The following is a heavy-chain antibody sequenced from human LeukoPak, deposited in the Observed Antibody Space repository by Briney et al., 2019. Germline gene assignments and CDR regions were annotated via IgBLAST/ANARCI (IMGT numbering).Heavy chain of an antibody. CDR3: AGRWRGTLDY. J-gene: IGHJ4*02. CDR2: IYYSGST. Sequence: SETLSLTCTVSGGSISSYYWSWIRQPPGKGLEWIGYIYYSGSTNYNPSLKSRVTISVDTSKNQFSLNLKSVIAADTAIYYCAGRWRGTLDYWGQGTLVAVSS. D-gene: IGHD5-24*01. CDR1: GGSISSYY. V-gene: IGHV4-59*08.